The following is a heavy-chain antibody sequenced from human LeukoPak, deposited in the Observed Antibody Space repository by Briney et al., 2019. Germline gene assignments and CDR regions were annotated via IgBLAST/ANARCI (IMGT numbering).Heavy chain of an antibody. Sequence: GGSLRLSCEASGFTFSSYAMSWVRQAPGKGLEWVSGIIDSGDITYYANSVKGRFTISRDNSKNTLYLQMNSLRAEDTAVYYCARDSSYGSGSYYNGDFDYWGQGTLVTVSS. D-gene: IGHD3-10*01. CDR2: IIDSGDIT. CDR1: GFTFSSYA. CDR3: ARDSSYGSGSYYNGDFDY. V-gene: IGHV3-23*01. J-gene: IGHJ4*02.